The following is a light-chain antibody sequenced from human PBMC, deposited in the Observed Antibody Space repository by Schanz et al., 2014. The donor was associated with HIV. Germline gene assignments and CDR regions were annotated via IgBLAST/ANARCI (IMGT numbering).Light chain of an antibody. CDR2: EVS. V-gene: IGLV2-14*03. CDR3: SSYTSSTTWV. CDR1: SSDVGGYKY. Sequence: QSALTQPASVSGSPGQSITISCTGTSSDVGGYKYVSWYQQHPGKAPKLMIFEVSSRPSGVSNRFSGSKSGNTASLTISGLQADDEADYYCSSYTSSTTWVFGGGTKVTVL. J-gene: IGLJ3*02.